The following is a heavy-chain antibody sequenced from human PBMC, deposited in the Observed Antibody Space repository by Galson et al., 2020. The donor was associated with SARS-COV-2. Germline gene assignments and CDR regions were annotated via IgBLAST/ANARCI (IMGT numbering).Heavy chain of an antibody. J-gene: IGHJ6*02. D-gene: IGHD2-8*02. CDR3: AREGYWDLWYYGMDV. V-gene: IGHV1-2*02. CDR1: GYTFTGYY. Sequence: ASVKVSCKASGYTFTGYYMHWVRQAPGQGLEWMGWINPNSGGTNYAQKFQGRVTMTRDTSISTAYMELSRLRSDDTAVYYCAREGYWDLWYYGMDVWGQGTTVTVSS. CDR2: INPNSGGT.